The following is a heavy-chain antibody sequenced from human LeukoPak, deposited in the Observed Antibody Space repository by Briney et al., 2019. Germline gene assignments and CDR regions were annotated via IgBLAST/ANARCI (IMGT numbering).Heavy chain of an antibody. J-gene: IGHJ4*02. CDR3: ASPVKYYDTWSGYPPFDY. CDR1: GGTFNNFA. V-gene: IGHV1-69*13. CDR2: IIPMSGTA. D-gene: IGHD3-3*01. Sequence: ASVKVSCKASGGTFNNFAVSWVRQAPGQGLEWVGGIIPMSGTANYAQKFQGRVTITADESTSTAYMELSSLRSEDTAIYYCASPVKYYDTWSGYPPFDYWGQGTLVTVSS.